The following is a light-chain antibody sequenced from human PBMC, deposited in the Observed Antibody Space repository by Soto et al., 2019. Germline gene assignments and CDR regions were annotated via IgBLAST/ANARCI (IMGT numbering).Light chain of an antibody. CDR1: QSVLYSPNNKNY. J-gene: IGKJ1*01. CDR3: QQYINAPQT. CDR2: WAS. Sequence: DIVMTQSPDSLAVSLGERATINCKSSQSVLYSPNNKNYLAWYQQKPGQPPKLLVYWASTRESGVPDRFSGSGSETDFTLTINSLQAEYVAVYYCQQYINAPQTFGQGNKVEIK. V-gene: IGKV4-1*01.